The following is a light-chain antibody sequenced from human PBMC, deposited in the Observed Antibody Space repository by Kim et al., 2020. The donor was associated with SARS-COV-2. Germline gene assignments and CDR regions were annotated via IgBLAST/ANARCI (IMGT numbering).Light chain of an antibody. CDR2: DAS. Sequence: EIVLTQSPATLSLSAGERATLACRASHNSGTNLAWYQQKPGRAPRLLIYDASSRAAGVPDRFTGSGSGTDFPLTISSLEPEDFAVYYCHQRANWPNTFGQGTKLEI. V-gene: IGKV3-11*01. J-gene: IGKJ2*01. CDR3: HQRANWPNT. CDR1: HNSGTN.